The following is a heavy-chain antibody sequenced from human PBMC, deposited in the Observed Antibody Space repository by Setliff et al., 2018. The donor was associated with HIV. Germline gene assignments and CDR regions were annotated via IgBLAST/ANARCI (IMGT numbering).Heavy chain of an antibody. CDR1: GYTFTSYY. D-gene: IGHD6-13*01. V-gene: IGHV1-46*01. CDR3: ARDIAAAGNAFDM. Sequence: ASVKVSCKASGYTFTSYYMHWVRQAPGQGFEWMGIINPSGGSTYYAQKFQGRVTMTRATSTTTVYMELTSLRSEDTAVYYCARDIAAAGNAFDMWGQGTMVTVSS. CDR2: INPSGGST. J-gene: IGHJ3*02.